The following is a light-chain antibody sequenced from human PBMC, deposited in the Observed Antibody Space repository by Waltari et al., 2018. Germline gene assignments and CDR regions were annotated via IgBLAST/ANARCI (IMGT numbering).Light chain of an antibody. CDR1: QSIGIY. CDR3: QKYESLPAT. J-gene: IGKJ1*01. CDR2: HAS. V-gene: IGKV3-20*01. Sequence: IVLTQSPGTLSLSPGERATLSCRASQSIGIYLAWYQQKPGQAPRLLMYHASTRATDIPDRFSGSGSGTDFSLTISRLEPEDFAVYYCQKYESLPATFGQGTKVEIK.